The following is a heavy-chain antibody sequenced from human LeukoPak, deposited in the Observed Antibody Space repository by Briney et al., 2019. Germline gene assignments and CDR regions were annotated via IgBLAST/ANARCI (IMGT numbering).Heavy chain of an antibody. J-gene: IGHJ6*04. V-gene: IGHV3-7*01. Sequence: PGGSLRLSCAPSVYTSIRYWTSGVRDAPGKGGECVSNIKQEGREKYSVVSVKGRFNITRDNGKNSLYLQKNSLRAADTAVYSCARDRYDSSGYYYVPGSSGYYYGMDVWGEGTTVTVSS. CDR3: ARDRYDSSGYYYVPGSSGYYYGMDV. D-gene: IGHD3-22*01. CDR2: IKQEGREK. CDR1: VYTSIRYW.